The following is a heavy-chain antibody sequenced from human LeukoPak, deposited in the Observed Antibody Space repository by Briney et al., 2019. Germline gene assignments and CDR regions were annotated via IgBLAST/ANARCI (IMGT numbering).Heavy chain of an antibody. J-gene: IGHJ5*02. Sequence: SGTLSLTCAVSGGSISSYYWSWIRQPPGKGLEWIGYIYYSGSTNYNPSLKSRVTISVDTSKNQFSLKLSSVTAADTAVYYCARKGGATQVYNWFDPWGQGTLVTVSS. CDR3: ARKGGATQVYNWFDP. V-gene: IGHV4-59*12. CDR2: IYYSGST. D-gene: IGHD1-26*01. CDR1: GGSISSYY.